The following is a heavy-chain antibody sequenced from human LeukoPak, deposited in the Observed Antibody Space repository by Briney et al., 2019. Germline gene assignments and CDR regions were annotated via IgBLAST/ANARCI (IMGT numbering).Heavy chain of an antibody. J-gene: IGHJ4*02. CDR2: IGSSGIGT. CDR1: GFTFSSYA. D-gene: IGHD3-3*01. V-gene: IGHV3-23*01. CDR3: AKHSGQGDFNY. Sequence: GGSLRLSCAASGFTFSSYAMSWVRQAPGKGLEWVSAIGSSGIGTFYADSVKGRFTISSDISRNTVYLQMNSLRGEDTAIYFCAKHSGQGDFNYWGQGALVTVSS.